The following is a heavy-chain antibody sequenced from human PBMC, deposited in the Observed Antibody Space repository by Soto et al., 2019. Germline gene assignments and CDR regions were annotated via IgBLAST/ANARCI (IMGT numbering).Heavy chain of an antibody. D-gene: IGHD5-12*01. CDR2: INPNSGGT. V-gene: IGHV1-2*04. Sequence: ASVKVSCKASGYTFTGYYMHWVRQAPGQGLEWMGWINPNSGGTNYAQKFQGWVTMTRDTSISTAYMELSRLRSDDTAVYYCAREVRYSGYDLDYWGQGTLVTVSS. CDR3: AREVRYSGYDLDY. J-gene: IGHJ4*02. CDR1: GYTFTGYY.